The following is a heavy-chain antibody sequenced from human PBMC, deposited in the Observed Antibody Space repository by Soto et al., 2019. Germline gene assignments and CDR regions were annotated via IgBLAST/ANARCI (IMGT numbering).Heavy chain of an antibody. Sequence: GGSVRLSCAAAESTFRNYAMSWVRQAPEKGLEWVSAISYGGGSTYYADSVKGRFTISRDNSKNTLYLQMNSLRAEDTAVYYCARRSSGWYFAYWGQGTLVTVSS. J-gene: IGHJ4*02. D-gene: IGHD6-19*01. V-gene: IGHV3-23*01. CDR3: ARRSSGWYFAY. CDR1: ESTFRNYA. CDR2: ISYGGGST.